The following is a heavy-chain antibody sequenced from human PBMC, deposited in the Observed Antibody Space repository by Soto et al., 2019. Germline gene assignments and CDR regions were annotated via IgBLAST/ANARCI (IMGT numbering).Heavy chain of an antibody. CDR1: GYTFTSYA. J-gene: IGHJ5*02. CDR3: AGDEYCSSTSCSPGKDWFDP. D-gene: IGHD2-2*01. V-gene: IGHV1-3*01. CDR2: INAGNGNT. Sequence: QVRLVQSGAEVKKPGASVKVSCKASGYTFTSYAMHWVRQAPGQRLEWMGWINAGNGNTKYSQKLQGRVTITRDTSASTAYMELSSLRSEDTAVYYCAGDEYCSSTSCSPGKDWFDPWGQGTLVTVSS.